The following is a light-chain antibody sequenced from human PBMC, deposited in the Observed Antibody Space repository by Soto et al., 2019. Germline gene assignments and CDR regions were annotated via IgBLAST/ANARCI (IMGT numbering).Light chain of an antibody. CDR1: SRDVGGYNS. J-gene: IGLJ1*01. V-gene: IGLV2-14*01. CDR2: DVS. Sequence: QSALTQPASVSGSPGLSIAISCTGTSRDVGGYNSVYWYQQQPGKVPKLMIDDVSNRPSGVSNRFSGSKSGNTASLTISGLQAEDEGDYYFSSYTTGGSYVFGTGTKLTVL. CDR3: SSYTTGGSYV.